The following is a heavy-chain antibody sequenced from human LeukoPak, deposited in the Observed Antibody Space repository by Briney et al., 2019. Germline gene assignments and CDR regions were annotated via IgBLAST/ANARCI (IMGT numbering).Heavy chain of an antibody. D-gene: IGHD3-16*02. CDR2: INAGNGNT. V-gene: IGHV1-3*01. Sequence: ASVKVSCKASGYTFTSYDINWVRQAPGQRLEWMGWINAGNGNTKYSQKFQGRVTITRDTSASTAYMELSSLRSEDTAVYYCARARYDYVWGSYRYTTNFDYWGQGTLVTVSS. CDR3: ARARYDYVWGSYRYTTNFDY. CDR1: GYTFTSYD. J-gene: IGHJ4*02.